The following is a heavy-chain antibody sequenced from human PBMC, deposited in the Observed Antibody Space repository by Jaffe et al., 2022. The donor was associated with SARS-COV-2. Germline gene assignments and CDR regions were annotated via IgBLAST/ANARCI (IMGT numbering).Heavy chain of an antibody. CDR1: GYTFTSYD. Sequence: QVQLVQSGAEVKKPGASVKVSCKASGYTFTSYDINWVRQATGQGLEWMGWMNPNSGNTGYAQKFQGRVTMTRNTSISTAYMELSSLRSEDTAVYYCARGYGATYYYDSSGYSWFDPWGQGTLVTVSS. CDR3: ARGYGATYYYDSSGYSWFDP. J-gene: IGHJ5*02. V-gene: IGHV1-8*01. D-gene: IGHD3-22*01. CDR2: MNPNSGNT.